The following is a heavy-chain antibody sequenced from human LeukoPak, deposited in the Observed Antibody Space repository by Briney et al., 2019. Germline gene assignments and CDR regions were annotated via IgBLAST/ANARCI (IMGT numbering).Heavy chain of an antibody. J-gene: IGHJ4*02. CDR2: ISAYNGNT. CDR1: GYTFSIYA. Sequence: ASVTVSCKASGYTFSIYAISWVRQAPGQGLEWMGWISAYNGNTNYAQKLQGRVTMTTDTSTSTAYMDLRSLRSDDTAVYYCARVRNSGFRYVDSWGQGTLVTVSS. CDR3: ARVRNSGFRYVDS. V-gene: IGHV1-18*01. D-gene: IGHD5-12*01.